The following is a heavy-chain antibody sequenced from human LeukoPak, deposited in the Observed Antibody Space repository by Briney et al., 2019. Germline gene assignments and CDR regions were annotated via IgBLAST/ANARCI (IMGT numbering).Heavy chain of an antibody. J-gene: IGHJ4*02. CDR2: ISGGGGTT. D-gene: IGHD5-12*01. CDR3: AKDREGLSSGYDLEYFDY. V-gene: IGHV3-23*01. CDR1: GFTFSSYA. Sequence: GGSLRLSCAASGFTFSSYAMSWVRQAPGKGLEWVSAISGGGGTTYYADSVKGRFTISRDNSKNTLFLQMNSLRAEDTAVYYCAKDREGLSSGYDLEYFDYWGQGTLVTISS.